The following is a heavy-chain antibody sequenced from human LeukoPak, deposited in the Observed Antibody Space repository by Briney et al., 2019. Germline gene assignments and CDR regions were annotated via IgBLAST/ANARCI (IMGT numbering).Heavy chain of an antibody. CDR2: ITATSLHI. D-gene: IGHD5-24*01. V-gene: IGHV3-21*01. CDR1: GVTFSGYS. Sequence: GGSLRLSCAASGVTFSGYSMNWVRQAPGKGLEWVSAITATSLHIYYADSMKGRFTISRDNAKNSLYLQMNSLRVEDTALYYCARDKGWLQFDYWGQGILVTVSS. CDR3: ARDKGWLQFDY. J-gene: IGHJ4*02.